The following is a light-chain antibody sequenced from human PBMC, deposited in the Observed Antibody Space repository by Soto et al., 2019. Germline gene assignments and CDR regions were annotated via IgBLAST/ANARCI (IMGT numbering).Light chain of an antibody. V-gene: IGKV3-20*01. CDR3: QQYGSSRT. CDR1: QSVSSSY. CDR2: GAS. Sequence: EIVLTQSPGTLSLSPGERATLSCRASQSVSSSYLAWYQQKPGQAPRLLIYGASSRATGIPDRFSRSGSGTDFTLTISRLEPEDFAVYYCQQYGSSRTFGQGTRLEIK. J-gene: IGKJ5*01.